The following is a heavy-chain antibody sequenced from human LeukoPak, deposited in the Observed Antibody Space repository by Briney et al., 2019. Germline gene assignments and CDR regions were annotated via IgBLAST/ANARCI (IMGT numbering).Heavy chain of an antibody. CDR1: DLPVSINY. J-gene: IGHJ3*02. Sequence: GGSLRLSCAASDLPVSINYMAWVRQAPGKGLEWVSVIYSGGTTFYADSVKGRFTISRDNSKNTLYLQMTSLRAEDTAVYYCARGGDAFDIWGQGTMVSVSS. V-gene: IGHV3-53*01. D-gene: IGHD2-15*01. CDR2: IYSGGTT. CDR3: ARGGDAFDI.